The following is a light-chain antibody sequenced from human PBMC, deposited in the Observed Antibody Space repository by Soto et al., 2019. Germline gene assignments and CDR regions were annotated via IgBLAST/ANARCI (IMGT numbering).Light chain of an antibody. CDR3: QQYSSYPIT. V-gene: IGKV1-16*02. CDR1: QGISIY. Sequence: DIQMTQSPSSLSASIGDRVTITCRASQGISIYLAWFQQEPGKAPKPLIYDASTLQSGVPSKFSGSGSGTDFTLTISSLQPEDFATYYCQQYSSYPITFGQGTRLEIE. CDR2: DAS. J-gene: IGKJ5*01.